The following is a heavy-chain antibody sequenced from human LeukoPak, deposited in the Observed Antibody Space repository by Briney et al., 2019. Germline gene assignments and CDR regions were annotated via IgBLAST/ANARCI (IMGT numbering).Heavy chain of an antibody. Sequence: GGSLRLSCAASGFTFSTYGMYWVRQAPGKGLEWVAFIQYDGSNKYYTDSVKGRFTISRDNSKNTLYLQMNSLRVEDTAVYYCAKDQGYFTSAGYWGQGTLVTVSS. D-gene: IGHD3-9*01. J-gene: IGHJ4*02. CDR3: AKDQGYFTSAGY. V-gene: IGHV3-30*02. CDR1: GFTFSTYG. CDR2: IQYDGSNK.